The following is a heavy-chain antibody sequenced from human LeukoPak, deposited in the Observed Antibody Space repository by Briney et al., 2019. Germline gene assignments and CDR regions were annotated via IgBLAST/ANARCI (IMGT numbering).Heavy chain of an antibody. V-gene: IGHV4-59*01. D-gene: IGHD1-26*01. J-gene: IGHJ1*01. CDR3: ARALSGTYGLFQH. Sequence: SETLSLTCTVSGGSISPYHWSWIRQPPGKGLEWIGYIYYSGSTNYNPSLRSRVTISVDTSKNQFSLNLTSVTAADTAVYYCARALSGTYGLFQHWGQGTLVTVSS. CDR2: IYYSGST. CDR1: GGSISPYH.